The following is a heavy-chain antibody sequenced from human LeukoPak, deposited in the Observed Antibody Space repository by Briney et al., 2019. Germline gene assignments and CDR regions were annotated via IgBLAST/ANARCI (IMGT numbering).Heavy chain of an antibody. CDR2: MNPNSGNT. CDR3: ARGCGGDCSTRLLDY. J-gene: IGHJ4*02. Sequence: ASVKVSCKASGYTFTSYDINWVRQATGQGLEWMGWMNPNSGNTGYAQKFQGRVTMTRDTSTSTVYMELSSLRSEDTAVYYCARGCGGDCSTRLLDYWGQGTLVTVSS. D-gene: IGHD2-21*01. CDR1: GYTFTSYD. V-gene: IGHV1-8*01.